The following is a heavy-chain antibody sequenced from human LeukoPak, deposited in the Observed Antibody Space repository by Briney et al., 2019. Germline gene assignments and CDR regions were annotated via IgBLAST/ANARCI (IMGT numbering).Heavy chain of an antibody. CDR3: AKDGTRGIRFGKIPHYFDY. V-gene: IGHV1-8*03. J-gene: IGHJ4*02. CDR1: GYTFTSYD. Sequence: ASVKVSCKASGYTFTSYDINWVRQATGQGLEWMGWMNPNSGNTGYAQKYQGRVTITRNTSISTAYMELSSLRVDDTAVYYCAKDGTRGIRFGKIPHYFDYWGQGTLVTVSS. CDR2: MNPNSGNT. D-gene: IGHD3-10*01.